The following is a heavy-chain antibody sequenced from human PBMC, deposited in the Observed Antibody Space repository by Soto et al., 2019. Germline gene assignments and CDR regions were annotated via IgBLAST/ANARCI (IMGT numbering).Heavy chain of an antibody. J-gene: IGHJ4*02. V-gene: IGHV3-53*01. Sequence: EVQLVESGGGLIQPGGSLRLSCAVSGFTVSSNDMSWVRQAPGKGLEGVSVIYSGGYTAYGDSVKGRFTISRDNSKNTLYFKIKRLGAGETPLFYCGTRPGGGGYWGQGTLVTVSP. CDR2: IYSGGYT. CDR3: GTRPGGGGY. D-gene: IGHD6-6*01. CDR1: GFTVSSND.